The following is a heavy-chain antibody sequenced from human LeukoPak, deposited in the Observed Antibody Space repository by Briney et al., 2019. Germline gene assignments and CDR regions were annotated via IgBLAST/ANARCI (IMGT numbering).Heavy chain of an antibody. J-gene: IGHJ4*02. Sequence: GGSLRLSCAASGLTFSSYVMSWIRQAPGKGLEWVSSISSTSDYIYYADSVKGRFTISRDNSKNTLYLQMNSLRAEDTAVYYCARLSSSWFDYWGQGTLVTVSS. CDR3: ARLSSSWFDY. CDR1: GLTFSSYV. V-gene: IGHV3-21*04. D-gene: IGHD6-13*01. CDR2: ISSTSDYI.